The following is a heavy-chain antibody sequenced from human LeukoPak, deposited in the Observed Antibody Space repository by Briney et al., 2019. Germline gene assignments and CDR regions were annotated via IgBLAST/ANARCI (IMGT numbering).Heavy chain of an antibody. V-gene: IGHV3-74*01. J-gene: IGHJ4*02. CDR3: ARVMDYEGYFDY. CDR1: GFTFSSYW. Sequence: PGGSLRLSCAASGFTFSSYWMHWVRQAPGKGLVWVSRINSDGSSTSYADSVKGRSTISRDNAKNTLYLQMNSLRAEDTAVYYCARVMDYEGYFDYWGQGTLVTVSS. CDR2: INSDGSST. D-gene: IGHD3-22*01.